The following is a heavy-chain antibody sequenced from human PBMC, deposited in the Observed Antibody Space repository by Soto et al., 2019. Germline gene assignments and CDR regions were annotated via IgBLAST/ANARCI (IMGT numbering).Heavy chain of an antibody. CDR2: IIPIFGTA. J-gene: IGHJ6*02. CDR3: ARGRDIVATIASGGGMDV. D-gene: IGHD5-12*01. Sequence: SVKVSCKASGGTFSSYAISWVRQAPGQGLEWMGGIIPIFGTANYAQKFQGRVTITADESTSTAYMELSSLRSEDTAVYYCARGRDIVATIASGGGMDVWGQGTTVTV. V-gene: IGHV1-69*13. CDR1: GGTFSSYA.